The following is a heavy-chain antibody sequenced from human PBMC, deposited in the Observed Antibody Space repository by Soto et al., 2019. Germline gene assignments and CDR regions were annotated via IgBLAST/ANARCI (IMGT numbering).Heavy chain of an antibody. D-gene: IGHD3-10*01. V-gene: IGHV3-11*05. CDR3: ARGAITMVRGVIIPFDY. CDR2: ISSSSSYT. Sequence: QVQLVESGGGLVEPGGSLRLSCAASGFTFSDYYMSWIRQAPGKGLEWVSYISSSSSYTNYADSVKGRFTISRDNAKNSLYLQMNSLRAEDTAVYYCARGAITMVRGVIIPFDYWGQGTLVTVSS. J-gene: IGHJ4*02. CDR1: GFTFSDYY.